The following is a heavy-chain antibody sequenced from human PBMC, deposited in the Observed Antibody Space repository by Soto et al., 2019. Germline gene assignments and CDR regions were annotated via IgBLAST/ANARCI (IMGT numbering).Heavy chain of an antibody. CDR3: ARLYVVVIALGYLDP. J-gene: IGHJ5*02. V-gene: IGHV4-39*02. CDR1: GGSISTTSYY. Sequence: SETLSLTCTVSGGSISTTSYYWGWIRQPPGKGLEWIGKINYSGSTNYNPSLKSRVTISVDTSKNHFSLRLSSVTAADKAIYHCARLYVVVIALGYLDPCGQGTLVTVSA. D-gene: IGHD2-21*01. CDR2: INYSGST.